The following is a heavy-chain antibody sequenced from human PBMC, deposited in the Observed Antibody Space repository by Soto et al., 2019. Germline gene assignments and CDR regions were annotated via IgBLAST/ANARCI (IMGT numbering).Heavy chain of an antibody. CDR3: AKKGYGDYPNGYYYYYMDV. J-gene: IGHJ6*03. D-gene: IGHD4-17*01. CDR2: ISGSGGST. Sequence: GGSLRLSCAASGFTFSSYAMSWVRQAPGKGLEWVSAISGSGGSTYYADSVKGRFTISRDNSKNTLYLQMNSLRAEDTAVYYCAKKGYGDYPNGYYYYYMDVWGKGTTVTVSS. V-gene: IGHV3-23*01. CDR1: GFTFSSYA.